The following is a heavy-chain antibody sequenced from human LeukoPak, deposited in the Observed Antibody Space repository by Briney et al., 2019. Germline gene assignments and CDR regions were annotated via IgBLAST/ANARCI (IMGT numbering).Heavy chain of an antibody. CDR2: IYYSGST. J-gene: IGHJ4*02. Sequence: PSETLSLTCTVSGGSISSYYWSWIRQPPGKGLEWIGYIYYSGSTNYNPSLKSRVTMSVDTSKNQFSLKLSSVTAADTAVYYCARGGRNFDYWGQGTLVTVSS. CDR3: ARGGRNFDY. D-gene: IGHD1-1*01. V-gene: IGHV4-59*12. CDR1: GGSISSYY.